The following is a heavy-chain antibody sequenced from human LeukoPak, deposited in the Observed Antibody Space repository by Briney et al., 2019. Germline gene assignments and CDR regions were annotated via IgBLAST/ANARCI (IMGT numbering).Heavy chain of an antibody. J-gene: IGHJ3*02. V-gene: IGHV3-21*01. D-gene: IGHD3-3*01. CDR3: ARDYTIFGVAAAFDI. Sequence: GGSLRLSCAASGFTFSSYSMNWVRQAPGKGLEWVSSISSSSYIYYADSVKGRFTISRDNAKNSLYLQMNSLRAEDTAGYYCARDYTIFGVAAAFDIWGQGTMVTVSS. CDR1: GFTFSSYS. CDR2: ISSSSYI.